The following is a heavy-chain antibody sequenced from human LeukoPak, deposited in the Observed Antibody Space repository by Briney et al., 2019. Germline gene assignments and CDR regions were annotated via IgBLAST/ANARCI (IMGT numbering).Heavy chain of an antibody. V-gene: IGHV4-39*07. CDR3: GCMGNTACGGDAFDI. CDR2: IYYSGST. J-gene: IGHJ3*02. CDR1: GGSISSSSYY. D-gene: IGHD2-8*01. Sequence: TSETLSLTCTVSGGSISSSSYYWGWIRQPPGKGLEWIGSIYYSGSTYYNPSLKSRVTISVDPSKNQFSLKLSSVTAADTAVYYCGCMGNTACGGDAFDIWGQGTMVTVSS.